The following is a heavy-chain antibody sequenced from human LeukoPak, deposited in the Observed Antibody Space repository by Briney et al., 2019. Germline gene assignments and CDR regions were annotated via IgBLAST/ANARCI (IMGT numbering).Heavy chain of an antibody. CDR2: ISSSSSYI. D-gene: IGHD2-2*02. J-gene: IGHJ4*02. CDR3: ARDVVPAAIFDY. CDR1: GFTFSSYS. Sequence: GGSLRLSCAASGFTFSSYSMNWVRQAPGKGLEWVSSISSSSSYIYYADSVKGRFTISRDNAKNSLYLQMNSLRAEDTAVYYCARDVVPAAIFDYWGQGTLVTVSS. V-gene: IGHV3-21*01.